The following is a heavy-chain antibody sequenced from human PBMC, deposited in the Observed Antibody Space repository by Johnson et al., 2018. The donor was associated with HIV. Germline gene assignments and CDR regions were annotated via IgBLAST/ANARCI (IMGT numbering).Heavy chain of an antibody. D-gene: IGHD5-24*01. CDR2: ISSNGGIT. J-gene: IGHJ3*02. Sequence: VLLVESGGGVVQPGRSLRLSCAASGFTFSSYAMHWVRQAPGKGLEYVSSISSNGGITYYANSVKGRFTISRDNSKNTLFLQLGSLRAEDMAVYYCARVGDGNNKNAFDIWGQGTMVTVSS. CDR1: GFTFSSYA. V-gene: IGHV3-64*01. CDR3: ARVGDGNNKNAFDI.